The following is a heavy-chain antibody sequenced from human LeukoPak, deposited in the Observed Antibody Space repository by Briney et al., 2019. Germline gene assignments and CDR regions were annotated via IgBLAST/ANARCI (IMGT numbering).Heavy chain of an antibody. D-gene: IGHD2-15*01. Sequence: SETLSLTCTVSGGSISSSSYYWGWIRQPPGKGLEWIGSIYYSGSTYYNPSLKSRVTISVDTSKNQFSLKLSSVTAADTAVYYCARRVVVVAATGNWFDPWGQRTLVTVSS. CDR1: GGSISSSSYY. V-gene: IGHV4-39*01. CDR2: IYYSGST. CDR3: ARRVVVVAATGNWFDP. J-gene: IGHJ5*02.